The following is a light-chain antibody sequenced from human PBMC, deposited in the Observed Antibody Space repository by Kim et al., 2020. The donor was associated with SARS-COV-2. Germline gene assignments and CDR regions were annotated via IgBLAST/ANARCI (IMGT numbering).Light chain of an antibody. CDR3: QHYGNSLYT. Sequence: EIVLTQSPGTLSLSPGERATLSCRASQSVSNSLAWYQQKPGQAPILLIYGASSRVTAIPDRFSGSGSGTDFSLTISRLEPEDFAVYFCQHYGNSLYTFGQGTKVDIK. V-gene: IGKV3-20*01. CDR2: GAS. CDR1: QSVSNS. J-gene: IGKJ2*01.